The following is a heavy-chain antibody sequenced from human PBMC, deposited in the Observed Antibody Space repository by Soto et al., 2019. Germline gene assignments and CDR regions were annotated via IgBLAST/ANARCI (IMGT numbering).Heavy chain of an antibody. J-gene: IGHJ4*02. Sequence: SETLSLTCSVSGGSISSYYWSWIRQPPGKGLEWIGYIFYSGSTNYNPSLKSRVTISVDTSKNQFSLELTSVTAADTAVYYCARVKLAGRGGFDHWGLGTLVTVS. D-gene: IGHD2-15*01. V-gene: IGHV4-59*08. CDR1: GGSISSYY. CDR3: ARVKLAGRGGFDH. CDR2: IFYSGST.